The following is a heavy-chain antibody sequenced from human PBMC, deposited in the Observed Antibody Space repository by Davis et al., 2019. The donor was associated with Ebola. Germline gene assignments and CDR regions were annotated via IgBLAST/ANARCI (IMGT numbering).Heavy chain of an antibody. D-gene: IGHD2-21*01. CDR3: ARGPPSDDYYYGMDV. CDR2: IYWNSGSI. J-gene: IGHJ6*04. Sequence: SLKISCAASGFTFDNHAMHWVRQAPGKGLEWVAGIYWNSGSIGYADSVKGRFTISRDNAKNSLYLQMNSLRAEDTAVYYCARGPPSDDYYYGMDVWGKGTTVTVSS. V-gene: IGHV3-9*01. CDR1: GFTFDNHA.